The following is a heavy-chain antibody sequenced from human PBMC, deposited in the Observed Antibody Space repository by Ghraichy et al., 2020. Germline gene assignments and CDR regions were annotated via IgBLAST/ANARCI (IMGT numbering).Heavy chain of an antibody. CDR3: ARSLDY. V-gene: IGHV3-7*03. J-gene: IGHJ4*02. CDR1: GFTFRDYW. D-gene: IGHD3-16*01. Sequence: GESLNISCAASGFTFRDYWMTWVRQAPGKGLEWVATMNQDGTEKYYVDFVKGLFTISRDNAKNSLFLQMNSLRVEDTAMYFCARSLDYWGQGTLVTVSS. CDR2: MNQDGTEK.